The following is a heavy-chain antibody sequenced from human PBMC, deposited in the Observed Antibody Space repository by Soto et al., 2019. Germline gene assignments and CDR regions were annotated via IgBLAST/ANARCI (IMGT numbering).Heavy chain of an antibody. Sequence: GGSLRLSCAASGFTFSSYGMHWVRQAPGKGLEWVAVISYDGSNKYYADSVKGRFTISRDNSKNTLYLQMNSLRAEDTAVYYCAKVVGHSSGYYWYYYGMDVWGQGTTVTVSS. CDR1: GFTFSSYG. J-gene: IGHJ6*02. CDR2: ISYDGSNK. V-gene: IGHV3-30*18. D-gene: IGHD3-22*01. CDR3: AKVVGHSSGYYWYYYGMDV.